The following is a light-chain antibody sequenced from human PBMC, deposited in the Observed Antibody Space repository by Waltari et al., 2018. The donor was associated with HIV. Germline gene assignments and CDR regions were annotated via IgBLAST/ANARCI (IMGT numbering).Light chain of an antibody. CDR2: ENN. J-gene: IGLJ2*01. CDR3: GAWDSSLNDDGV. V-gene: IGLV1-51*01. CDR1: SSNIGKNS. Sequence: QSVLTQPPSVSAAPGQNVIISCSGSSSNIGKNSVSWYQQLPGTAPKLLIYENNKRPSGIPDRFSGSKSGTSATLVIIGLQTGDEADYYCGAWDSSLNDDGVFGGGTKLTVL.